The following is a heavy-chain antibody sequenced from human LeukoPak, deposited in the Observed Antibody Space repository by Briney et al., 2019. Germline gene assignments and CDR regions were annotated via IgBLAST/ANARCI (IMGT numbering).Heavy chain of an antibody. CDR3: AGSTVTRLAEYFQH. J-gene: IGHJ1*01. V-gene: IGHV1-69*01. CDR2: IIPIFGTA. CDR1: GGTFSSYA. D-gene: IGHD4-17*01. Sequence: GSSVRVSCKAPGGTFSSYAISWVRQAPGQGLEWMGGIIPIFGTANYAQKFQGRVTITADESTSTAYMELSSLRSEDTAVYYCAGSTVTRLAEYFQHWGQGTLVTVSS.